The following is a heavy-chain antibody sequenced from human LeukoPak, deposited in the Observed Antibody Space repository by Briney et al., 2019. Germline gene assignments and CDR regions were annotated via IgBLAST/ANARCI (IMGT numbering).Heavy chain of an antibody. J-gene: IGHJ4*02. D-gene: IGHD6-19*01. CDR2: ISWNSGSI. CDR1: GFTFDDYA. V-gene: IGHV3-9*01. CDR3: AKGKYSRGWAFDY. Sequence: PGRSLRLSCAASGFTFDDYAMHWVRQAPGKGLEWVSGISWNSGSIGYADSVKGRFTISRDNAKNSLYLQMNSLRAEDTALYYCAKGKYSRGWAFDYWGQGTLVTVSS.